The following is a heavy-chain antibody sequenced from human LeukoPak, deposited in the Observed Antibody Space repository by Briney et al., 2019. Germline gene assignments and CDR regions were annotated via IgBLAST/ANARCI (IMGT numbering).Heavy chain of an antibody. V-gene: IGHV4-38-2*02. CDR2: IYHSGST. Sequence: PSETLSLTYTVSGYSISSGYYWGWIRQPPGKGLEWIGEIYHSGSTNYNPSLKSRVTISVDKSKNQSSLKLTSVTAADPAVYYCARKRGHPDAFDIWGQGTMVTVSS. J-gene: IGHJ3*02. CDR1: GYSISSGYY. D-gene: IGHD3-10*01. CDR3: ARKRGHPDAFDI.